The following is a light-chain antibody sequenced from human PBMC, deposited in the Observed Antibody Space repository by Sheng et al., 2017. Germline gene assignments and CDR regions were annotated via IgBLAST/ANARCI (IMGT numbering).Light chain of an antibody. J-gene: IGLJ1*01. CDR2: EGT. CDR3: SAYTSSSIIYV. V-gene: IGLV2-14*02. CDR1: SSDVGNYNL. Sequence: QSALTQPASVSGSPGQSITISCTGTSSDVGNYNLVSWYQQHPGKVPKVIIFEGTRRPSGVSSRFSGSKSGNMASLTISGLQAEDEADYYCSAYTSSSIIYVFGTGTKVTVL.